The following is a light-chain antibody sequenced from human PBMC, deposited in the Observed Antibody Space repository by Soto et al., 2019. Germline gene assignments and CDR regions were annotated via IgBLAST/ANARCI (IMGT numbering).Light chain of an antibody. CDR2: DAS. V-gene: IGKV1-5*01. Sequence: IPLTHSPSTLSASLLYRFTITFRSSQSISSWLAWYQQKLGKAPKLLIYDASSLESGVPSRFSGSGSGTEFTLTISSLQPDDFATYYCQQYNSYSGTFGQGTKVDIK. CDR3: QQYNSYSGT. CDR1: QSISSW. J-gene: IGKJ1*01.